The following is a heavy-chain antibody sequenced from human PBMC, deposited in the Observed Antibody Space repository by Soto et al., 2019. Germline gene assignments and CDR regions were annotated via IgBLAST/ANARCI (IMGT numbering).Heavy chain of an antibody. CDR1: GGTFGNTA. D-gene: IGHD2-21*01. CDR3: ARDGDPGYSFWRGPWGGGRFDP. Sequence: QVQLVQSGAEVKEPGSSVNVSCKTSGGTFGNTAVTWVRQVPGQGLEWIGGIVPLFGTANYAQKFRGRVMITADESTSTAYMDLSSLRSDDTAIYYCARDGDPGYSFWRGPWGGGRFDPWGQGTLVTVSS. CDR2: IVPLFGTA. J-gene: IGHJ5*02. V-gene: IGHV1-69*12.